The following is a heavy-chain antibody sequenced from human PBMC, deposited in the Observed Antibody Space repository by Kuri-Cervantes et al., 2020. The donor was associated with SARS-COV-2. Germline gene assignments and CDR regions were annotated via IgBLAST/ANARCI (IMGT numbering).Heavy chain of an antibody. J-gene: IGHJ5*02. CDR1: GGPISSGDYF. D-gene: IGHD3-22*01. Sequence: LRLSCTVSGGPISSGDYFWSWIRQPPGKGLEWIGYIYSSGSTYYNPSLKSRVTMSVDRSKNQFSLKLTSVTAADMAVYYCANYYYDKRGYYYGWFDPWGQGTLVTVSS. CDR2: IYSSGST. V-gene: IGHV4-30-4*01. CDR3: ANYYYDKRGYYYGWFDP.